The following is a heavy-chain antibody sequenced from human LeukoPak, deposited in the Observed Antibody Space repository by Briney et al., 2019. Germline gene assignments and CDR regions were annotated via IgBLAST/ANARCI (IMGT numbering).Heavy chain of an antibody. CDR1: GLILSDYG. CDR3: VTNYGPGINGYGLEV. J-gene: IGHJ6*02. D-gene: IGHD3-10*01. Sequence: QPGGSLRLSCAAAGLILSDYGMHWVRQAPGKGLEWVAVIWNDGSNKYYAESMKGRFTISRDTSKNTLFLQMNSLRVEDTAVYYCVTNYGPGINGYGLEVWGQGTTVTVSS. CDR2: IWNDGSNK. V-gene: IGHV3-33*01.